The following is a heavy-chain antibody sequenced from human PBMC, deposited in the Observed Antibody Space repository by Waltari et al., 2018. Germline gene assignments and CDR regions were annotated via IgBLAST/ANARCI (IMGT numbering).Heavy chain of an antibody. CDR2: IYYSGST. CDR1: GGSISSSSYY. J-gene: IGHJ4*02. Sequence: QLQLQESGPGLVKPSETLSLTCTVSGGSISSSSYYWGWIRQPPGKGLEWIGSIYYSGSTYYNPSLKSRVTISVDTSKNQCSLKRSSVTAADTAVYYCARSAYGDFWSGYKTGFDYWGQGTLVTVSS. D-gene: IGHD3-3*01. V-gene: IGHV4-39*01. CDR3: ARSAYGDFWSGYKTGFDY.